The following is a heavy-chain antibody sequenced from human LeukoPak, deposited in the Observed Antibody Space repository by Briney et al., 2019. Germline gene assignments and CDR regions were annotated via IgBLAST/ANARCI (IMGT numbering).Heavy chain of an antibody. CDR1: GGSVSSGSYY. V-gene: IGHV4-61*01. Sequence: SETLSLTCTVSGGSVSSGSYYWSWIRQPPGKGLEWIGYIYYSGSTNYNPSLKSRVTISVDTSKNQFSLKLSSVTAADTAIYYCAISYYFDYWGQGTLVTVSS. CDR2: IYYSGST. CDR3: AISYYFDY. J-gene: IGHJ4*02.